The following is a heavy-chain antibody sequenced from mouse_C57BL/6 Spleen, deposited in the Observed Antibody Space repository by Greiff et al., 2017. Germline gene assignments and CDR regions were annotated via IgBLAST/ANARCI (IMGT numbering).Heavy chain of an antibody. D-gene: IGHD2-4*01. CDR2: IYPGGGYT. V-gene: IGHV1-63*01. CDR3: AREEGIYYYYDEGFAY. Sequence: VQLQQSGAELVRPGTSVKMSCKASGYTFTNYWIGWAKQRPGHGLEWIGDIYPGGGYTNYNENFKGKATLNADKSSSKAYMQFSILTSEDSARYYCAREEGIYYYYDEGFAYWGQGTLVTGSA. J-gene: IGHJ3*01. CDR1: GYTFTNYW.